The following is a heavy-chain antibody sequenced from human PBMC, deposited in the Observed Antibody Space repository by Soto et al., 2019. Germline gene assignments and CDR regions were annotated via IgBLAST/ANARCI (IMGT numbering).Heavy chain of an antibody. CDR3: TRHRRDFDY. V-gene: IGHV3-73*01. CDR1: GCTFSGSA. Sequence: PGGSLRLSCAASGCTFSGSAMHWVRLVSGKGLEWVGRIRSKSNNYATEYAASVKGRFTISRDDSKNTAYLQMTSLKTEDTAVYYCTRHRRDFDYWGQGTLVTVSS. CDR2: IRSKSNNYAT. J-gene: IGHJ4*02.